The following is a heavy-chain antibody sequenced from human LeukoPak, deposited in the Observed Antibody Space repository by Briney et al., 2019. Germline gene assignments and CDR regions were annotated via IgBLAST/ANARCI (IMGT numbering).Heavy chain of an antibody. V-gene: IGHV3-21*01. CDR3: VRWQLWSYYHDY. Sequence: GGSLRLSCAASGFTFSSYSMNWVRQAPGKGLEWVSSISSSSDHTYYADSVKGRFTISRDNAKNTVYLEMNSLRAEDTAVYYCVRWQLWSYYHDYWGQGTLVTVSS. CDR1: GFTFSSYS. D-gene: IGHD5-18*01. CDR2: ISSSSDHT. J-gene: IGHJ4*02.